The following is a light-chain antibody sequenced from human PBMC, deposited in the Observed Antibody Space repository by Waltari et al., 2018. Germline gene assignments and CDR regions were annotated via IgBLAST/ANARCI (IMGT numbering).Light chain of an antibody. CDR2: ANN. CDR3: QSYDSSLTLYV. Sequence: QSVLTQPPSVSGAPGQTVIISCTGTSSNIGARPDVDWYQQLPGTAPKLLIYANNNRPSGVPDRFSASKSGTSASLAITGLQAEDEAEYYCQSYDSSLTLYVFGTGTKVTVL. CDR1: SSNIGARPD. J-gene: IGLJ1*01. V-gene: IGLV1-40*01.